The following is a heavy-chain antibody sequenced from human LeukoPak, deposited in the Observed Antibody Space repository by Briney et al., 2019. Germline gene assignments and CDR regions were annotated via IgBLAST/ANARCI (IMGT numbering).Heavy chain of an antibody. V-gene: IGHV3-30-3*01. J-gene: IGHJ4*02. CDR1: GITLTTYT. CDR2: VSYDENNK. D-gene: IGHD2/OR15-2a*01. Sequence: GGSLRLSCVVTGITLTTYTMYWVRQAPGKGLEWVAIVSYDENNKYYADSVKGRFTISRDNYKDTVFQQMNDLRREDAALYYCARIGFSATTSSYWGRGTRVIVSS. CDR3: ARIGFSATTSSY.